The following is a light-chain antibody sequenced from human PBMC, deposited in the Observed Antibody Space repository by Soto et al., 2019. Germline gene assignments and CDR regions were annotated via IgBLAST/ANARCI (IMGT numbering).Light chain of an antibody. CDR3: QVWDGNSDPCVV. CDR1: SIGSKS. CDR2: NDN. V-gene: IGLV3-21*02. Sequence: SYELTQPPSVSVAPGQTARITCGGNSIGSKSVHWYQQRPGQAPVLVVYNDNARPSGIPERVSGSNSGNTATLTISRVEAGDEGDYYCQVWDGNSDPCVVFGGGTKVTVL. J-gene: IGLJ2*01.